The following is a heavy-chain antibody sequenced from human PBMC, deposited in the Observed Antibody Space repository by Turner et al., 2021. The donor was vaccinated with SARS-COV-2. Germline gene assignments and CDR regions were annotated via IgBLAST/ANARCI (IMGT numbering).Heavy chain of an antibody. CDR2: INPNSGGT. CDR1: GDTFTGYY. D-gene: IGHD6-19*01. CDR3: ASSANSGGWHC. V-gene: IGHV1-2*02. Sequence: QVQLVQSGAEVKKPGVSVNVSCKPSGDTFTGYYMHWVRQASGQGLEWMGWINPNSGGTNYAQKFQGRVTITRDTSMSTVYMELSRLRSDDTAVYYCASSANSGGWHCWGQGTLVTVSS. J-gene: IGHJ4*02.